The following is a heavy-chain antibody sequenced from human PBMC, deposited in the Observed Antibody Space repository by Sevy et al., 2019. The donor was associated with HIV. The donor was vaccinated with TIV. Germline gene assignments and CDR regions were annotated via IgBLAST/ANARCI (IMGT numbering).Heavy chain of an antibody. J-gene: IGHJ3*02. CDR1: GFGVSRSA. Sequence: GGCLSLSCAASGFGVSRSAMNWVRQAPGKGLEWVSAIYSGGTPYYADSVKGRFTISRDNSKNTLYLQMNSLSPEDTAVYYCARRLGAVDDAFDIWGQGTMVTVSS. D-gene: IGHD1-26*01. CDR2: IYSGGTP. V-gene: IGHV3-53*01. CDR3: ARRLGAVDDAFDI.